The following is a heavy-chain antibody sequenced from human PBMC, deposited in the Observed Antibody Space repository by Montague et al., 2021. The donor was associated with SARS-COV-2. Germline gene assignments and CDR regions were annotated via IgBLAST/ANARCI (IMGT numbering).Heavy chain of an antibody. J-gene: IGHJ6*02. V-gene: IGHV3-11*06. Sequence: SLRLSCAASRFTFSDYYMSWIRQAPGKGLEWVSYITSSSSYTNYADSVKGRFTISRDNAKNSLYLQMNSLRAEDTAVYYCARDRTTITIFGVVTDYGMDVWGQGTTVTVSS. CDR2: ITSSSSYT. CDR1: RFTFSDYY. CDR3: ARDRTTITIFGVVTDYGMDV. D-gene: IGHD3-3*01.